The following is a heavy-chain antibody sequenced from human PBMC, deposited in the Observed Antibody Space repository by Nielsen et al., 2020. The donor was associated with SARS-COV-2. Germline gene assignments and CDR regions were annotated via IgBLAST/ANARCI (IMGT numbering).Heavy chain of an antibody. J-gene: IGHJ4*02. V-gene: IGHV1-8*02. CDR1: GGTFSSYA. CDR2: MNPNSGNT. CDR3: ARPGKYYYGSGSSQFDY. D-gene: IGHD3-10*01. Sequence: ASVKVSCKASGGTFSSYAISWVRQAPGQGLEWMGWMNPNSGNTGYAQKFQGRVTMTRNTSISTAYMELSSLRSEDTAVYYCARPGKYYYGSGSSQFDYWGQGTLVTVSS.